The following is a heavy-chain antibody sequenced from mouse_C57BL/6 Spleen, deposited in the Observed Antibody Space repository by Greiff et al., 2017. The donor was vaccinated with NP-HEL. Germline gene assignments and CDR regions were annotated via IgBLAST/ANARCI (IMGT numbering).Heavy chain of an antibody. V-gene: IGHV1-64*01. CDR2: IHPNCGST. CDR3: AGGVSDSYSLDY. D-gene: IGHD2-12*01. CDR1: GYTFTSYW. Sequence: VKLQQPGAELVKPGASVKLSCTASGYTFTSYWMHWVQQSPGQGLEWIGMIHPNCGSTNYNEKFKSKATLTVDKSSSTAYMQLRSLTSEDAAVYYCAGGVSDSYSLDYWGQGTTVTVSS. J-gene: IGHJ2*01.